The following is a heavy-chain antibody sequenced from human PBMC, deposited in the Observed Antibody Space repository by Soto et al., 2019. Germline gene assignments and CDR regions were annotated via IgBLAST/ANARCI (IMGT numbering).Heavy chain of an antibody. J-gene: IGHJ6*02. Sequence: SVKVSCKASGGTFSSYAISWVRQAPGQGLEWMGGIIPIFGTANYAQKFQGRVTITADESTSTAYMELSSLRSEDTAVYYCARLETYYYGSGTMGYYYYGMDVWGQGTKVTVSS. V-gene: IGHV1-69*13. CDR3: ARLETYYYGSGTMGYYYYGMDV. D-gene: IGHD3-10*01. CDR1: GGTFSSYA. CDR2: IIPIFGTA.